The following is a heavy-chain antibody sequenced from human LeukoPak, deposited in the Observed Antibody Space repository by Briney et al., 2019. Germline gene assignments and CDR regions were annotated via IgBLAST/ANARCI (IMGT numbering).Heavy chain of an antibody. D-gene: IGHD3-22*01. Sequence: GASVKVSCKASGYTFTSYGISWVRQAPGQGLEWMGRIIPILGIANYAQKFQGRVTITADKSTSTAYMELSSLRSEDTAVYYCARDPVYYDSSGYQDYWGQGTLVTVSS. CDR2: IIPILGIA. CDR1: GYTFTSYG. V-gene: IGHV1-69*04. CDR3: ARDPVYYDSSGYQDY. J-gene: IGHJ4*02.